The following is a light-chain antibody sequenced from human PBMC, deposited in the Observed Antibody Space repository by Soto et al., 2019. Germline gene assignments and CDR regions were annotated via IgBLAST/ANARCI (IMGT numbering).Light chain of an antibody. CDR1: QGISNY. CDR3: QQYYRYPWT. CDR2: SAS. Sequence: DIHMTQSPSSLSASVGDRVTITCRASQGISNYLGWYQQKPGKVPKSLIYSASSLQSGVPSKFSVSGSGTYFTLTIYDLQPDDFATYYCQQYYRYPWTFGQGTKVEIK. J-gene: IGKJ1*01. V-gene: IGKV1-16*02.